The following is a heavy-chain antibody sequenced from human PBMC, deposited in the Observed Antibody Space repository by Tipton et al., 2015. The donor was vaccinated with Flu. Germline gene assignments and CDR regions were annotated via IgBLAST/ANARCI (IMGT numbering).Heavy chain of an antibody. Sequence: GSLRLSCAASGLTFSHYWMSWVRQAPGKGLEWVANIKHDGTEKYYVDSVKGRFTMSRDNAKNSLYLQMNSLRVEDTAVYYCARDRASRPLGNWGQGTLVTVSS. J-gene: IGHJ4*01. D-gene: IGHD3-16*01. CDR3: ARDRASRPLGN. CDR1: GLTFSHYW. V-gene: IGHV3-7*01. CDR2: IKHDGTEK.